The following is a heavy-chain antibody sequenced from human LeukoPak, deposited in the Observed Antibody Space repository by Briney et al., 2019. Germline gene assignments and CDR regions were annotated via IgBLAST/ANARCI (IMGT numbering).Heavy chain of an antibody. D-gene: IGHD6-13*01. CDR2: IYPGDSDT. Sequence: GESLKISCKGSGYSFTSYWIGWVRQMPGKGLEWMGIIYPGDSDTRYSPSFQGQVTISADKSISTAYLQWSSLKASDTAMYYCARHDASRWYFSGDYNWFDPWGQGTLVTVSS. J-gene: IGHJ5*02. CDR3: ARHDASRWYFSGDYNWFDP. V-gene: IGHV5-51*01. CDR1: GYSFTSYW.